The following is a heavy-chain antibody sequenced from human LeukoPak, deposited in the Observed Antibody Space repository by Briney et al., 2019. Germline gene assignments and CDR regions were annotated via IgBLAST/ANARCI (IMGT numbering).Heavy chain of an antibody. V-gene: IGHV3-43*01. CDR1: GFTCDDYT. D-gene: IGHD3-9*01. Sequence: GGSLRLSCAASGFTCDDYTMHWVRQTPGKSLEWVSLISWDSTNAYYADSVKGRFTISRDNNKNSLYLQMSSLRTEDTDLYYCAKEGGTIYFDYWGQGTLVTVSS. J-gene: IGHJ4*02. CDR3: AKEGGTIYFDY. CDR2: ISWDSTNA.